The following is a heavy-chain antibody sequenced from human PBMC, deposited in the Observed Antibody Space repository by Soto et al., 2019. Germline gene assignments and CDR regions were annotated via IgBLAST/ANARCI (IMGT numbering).Heavy chain of an antibody. V-gene: IGHV1-18*04. Sequence: ASVKVSCKASGYTFTSYGISWVRQAPGQGLEWMGWISAYNGNTNYAQKLQGRVTMTTDTSTSTAYMELRSLRSDDTAVYYCARDGEQAAAGTIYYYGMDVWGQGTTVTVS. CDR2: ISAYNGNT. J-gene: IGHJ6*02. CDR1: GYTFTSYG. D-gene: IGHD6-13*01. CDR3: ARDGEQAAAGTIYYYGMDV.